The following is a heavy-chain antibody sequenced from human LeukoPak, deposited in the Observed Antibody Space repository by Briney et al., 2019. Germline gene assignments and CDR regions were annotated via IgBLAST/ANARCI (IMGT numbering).Heavy chain of an antibody. CDR3: ARLAAAGTGWFDP. J-gene: IGHJ5*02. V-gene: IGHV4-59*08. Sequence: SETLSLTCTVSGGSIGSYYWSWIRQPPGKGLEWIGYIYYSGSTNYNPSLRSRVTISVDTSKNQFSLKLSSVTAADTAVYYCARLAAAGTGWFDPWGQGTLVTVSS. CDR1: GGSIGSYY. CDR2: IYYSGST. D-gene: IGHD6-13*01.